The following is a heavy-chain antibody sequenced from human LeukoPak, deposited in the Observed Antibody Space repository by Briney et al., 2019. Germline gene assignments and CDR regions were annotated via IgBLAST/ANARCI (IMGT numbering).Heavy chain of an antibody. V-gene: IGHV7-4-1*02. Sequence: ASVKVSCKAFGYTFTSYAMNWVRQAPGQGLEWMGWINTNTGNPTYAQGFTGRFVFSLDTSVSTAYLQISSLKAEDTAVYYCARGGRAANYYYMDVWGKGTTVTVSS. CDR3: ARGGRAANYYYMDV. CDR1: GYTFTSYA. D-gene: IGHD2-15*01. CDR2: INTNTGNP. J-gene: IGHJ6*03.